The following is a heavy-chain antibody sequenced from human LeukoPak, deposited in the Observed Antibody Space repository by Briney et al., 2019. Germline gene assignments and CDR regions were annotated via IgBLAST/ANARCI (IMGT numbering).Heavy chain of an antibody. D-gene: IGHD6-6*01. CDR1: GGTFSSYA. CDR3: AREEYSSSSYYFDY. CDR2: IIPIFGTA. V-gene: IGHV1-69*13. Sequence: RASVKVSCKASGGTFSSYAISWVRQAPGQGLEWMGGIIPIFGTANYAQKFQGRVTITADESTSTAYMELSSLRSEDTAVYYCAREEYSSSSYYFDYWGQGTLVTVSS. J-gene: IGHJ4*02.